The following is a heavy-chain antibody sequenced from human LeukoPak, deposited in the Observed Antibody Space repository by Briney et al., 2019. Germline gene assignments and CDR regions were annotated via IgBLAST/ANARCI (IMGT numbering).Heavy chain of an antibody. J-gene: IGHJ4*02. Sequence: GASVKVSCKASGGTFSSYAISWVRQAPGQGLEWMGRIIPILGIANYAQKFQGRVTITADKSTSTAYMELSSLRSEDTAVYYCASENYYDSSGYRYWGQGTLVTVSS. V-gene: IGHV1-69*04. CDR3: ASENYYDSSGYRY. CDR2: IIPILGIA. D-gene: IGHD3-22*01. CDR1: GGTFSSYA.